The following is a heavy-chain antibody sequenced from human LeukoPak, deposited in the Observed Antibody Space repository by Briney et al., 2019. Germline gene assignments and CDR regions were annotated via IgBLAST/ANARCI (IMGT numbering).Heavy chain of an antibody. CDR1: GGSISSGGYY. CDR2: VYYSGNT. V-gene: IGHV4-39*07. D-gene: IGHD3-16*01. J-gene: IGHJ6*02. CDR3: LRDFIMINPWGSV. Sequence: SETLSLTCTVSGGSISSGGYYWGWIRQPPGKGLEWIGSVYYSGNTYYSPSLKSRVTISVDMSKNQFSLKLSSVTAADTAMYYCLRDFIMINPWGSVWGQGTTVTVSS.